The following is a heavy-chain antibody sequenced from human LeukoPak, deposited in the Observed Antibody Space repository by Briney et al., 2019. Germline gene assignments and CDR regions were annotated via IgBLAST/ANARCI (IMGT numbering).Heavy chain of an antibody. D-gene: IGHD4-17*01. J-gene: IGHJ4*02. V-gene: IGHV3-48*03. CDR2: ISSSGSTI. Sequence: GGSLRLSCAASGFTFSSYEMNWVRQAPGKGLEWVSYISSSGSTIYYADSVKGRFTISRDNAKNSLYLQMNSLRAGDTAVYYCARDLGLSTVTSRGGDYWGQGTLVTVSS. CDR3: ARDLGLSTVTSRGGDY. CDR1: GFTFSSYE.